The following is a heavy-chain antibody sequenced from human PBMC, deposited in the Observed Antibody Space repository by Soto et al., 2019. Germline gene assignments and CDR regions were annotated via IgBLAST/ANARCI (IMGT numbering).Heavy chain of an antibody. CDR1: GGTFSSYA. D-gene: IGHD2-2*01. CDR3: ARCRALGMLSTSGAHHYYGMDV. J-gene: IGHJ6*02. CDR2: IIPIFGTA. Sequence: ASVKVSCKASGGTFSSYAISWVRQAPGQGLEWMGGIIPIFGTANYAQKFQGRVTITADESTSTAYMELSSLRSEDTAVYYCARCRALGMLSTSGAHHYYGMDVWGQGNTVTVS. V-gene: IGHV1-69*13.